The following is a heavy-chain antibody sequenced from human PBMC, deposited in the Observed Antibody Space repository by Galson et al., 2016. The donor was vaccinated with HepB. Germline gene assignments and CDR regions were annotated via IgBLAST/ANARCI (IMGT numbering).Heavy chain of an antibody. D-gene: IGHD2-2*02. CDR3: TRQLDPLYTTRDY. Sequence: SLRLSCAASGFTFSGSAMHWVRQASGTGLEWVGRIRSKANNYATAYAASVKGRFTISRDDSKNTAYLQMNSLKTEDTAVYYCTRQLDPLYTTRDYWGQGTLVTVSS. CDR2: IRSKANNYAT. V-gene: IGHV3-73*01. CDR1: GFTFSGSA. J-gene: IGHJ4*02.